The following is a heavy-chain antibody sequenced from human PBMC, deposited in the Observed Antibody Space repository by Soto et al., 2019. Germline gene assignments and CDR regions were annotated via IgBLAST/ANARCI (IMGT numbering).Heavy chain of an antibody. CDR1: GGSISSGDYY. V-gene: IGHV4-30-4*01. Sequence: ASETLSLTCTVSGGSISSGDYYWSWIRQPPGKGLEWIGYIYYSGSTYYNPSLKSRVTISVDTSKNQFSLKLSSVTAADTAVYYCAREDYDSSGYYYVGYWGQGTLVTVSS. D-gene: IGHD3-22*01. J-gene: IGHJ4*02. CDR3: AREDYDSSGYYYVGY. CDR2: IYYSGST.